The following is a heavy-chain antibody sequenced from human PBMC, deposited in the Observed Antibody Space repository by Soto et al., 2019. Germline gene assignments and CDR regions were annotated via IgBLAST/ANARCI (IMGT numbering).Heavy chain of an antibody. CDR1: GFAFGRAG. Sequence: PGGSRRLACAASGFAFGRAGMLWVRQAPGKGPEWVAVISKDGTNQYYADSVKGRFTISRDNSKNTLHLQMNSLRAEDTAVYYCATAHSAYGDYSAYWGQGP. V-gene: IGHV3-30*03. D-gene: IGHD4-17*01. J-gene: IGHJ4*02. CDR3: ATAHSAYGDYSAY. CDR2: ISKDGTNQ.